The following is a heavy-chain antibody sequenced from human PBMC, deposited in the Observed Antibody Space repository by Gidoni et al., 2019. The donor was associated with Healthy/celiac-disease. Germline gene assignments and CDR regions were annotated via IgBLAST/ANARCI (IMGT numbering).Heavy chain of an antibody. CDR2: IYYSGST. D-gene: IGHD5-12*01. CDR3: ARHVDGYVSLDY. V-gene: IGHV4-39*01. Sequence: QLQLQESGPGLLKPSETLSLTCTVSGGSISSRNYYWGWIRQPPGKGLEWIGTIYYSGSTYYNPSLKSRVTISVDTSKNQFSLKLSSVTAADTAVYYCARHVDGYVSLDYWGQGTLVTVSS. J-gene: IGHJ4*02. CDR1: GGSISSRNYY.